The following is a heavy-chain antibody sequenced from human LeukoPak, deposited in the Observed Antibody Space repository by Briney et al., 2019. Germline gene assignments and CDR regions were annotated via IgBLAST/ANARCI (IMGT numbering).Heavy chain of an antibody. D-gene: IGHD2-2*01. J-gene: IGHJ3*02. CDR3: AYCSSTSCYWSAFDI. V-gene: IGHV1-69*05. CDR1: GGTFISYA. CDR2: IIPIFGTA. Sequence: SVNVSCKASGGTFISYAISWVRQAPGQGLEWMGGIIPIFGTANYAQKFQGRVTITTDESTSTAYMELSSLRSEDTAVYYCAYCSSTSCYWSAFDIWGQGTMVTVSS.